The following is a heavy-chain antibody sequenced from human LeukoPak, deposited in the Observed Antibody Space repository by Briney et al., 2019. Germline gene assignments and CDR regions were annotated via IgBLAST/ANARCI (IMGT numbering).Heavy chain of an antibody. Sequence: ASVKVSCKDSGYTFTSYGISWVRQAPGQGLEWMGWISAYNGNTNYAQKLQGRVTMTTDTSTSTAYMELRSLRSDDTAVYYCARGNDILTGYYFFDYWGQGTLVTVSS. CDR2: ISAYNGNT. J-gene: IGHJ4*02. D-gene: IGHD3-9*01. V-gene: IGHV1-18*01. CDR1: GYTFTSYG. CDR3: ARGNDILTGYYFFDY.